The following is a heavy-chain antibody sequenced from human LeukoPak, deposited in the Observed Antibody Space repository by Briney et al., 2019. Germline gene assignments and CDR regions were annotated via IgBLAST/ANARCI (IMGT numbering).Heavy chain of an antibody. CDR2: INPSGGTT. Sequence: ASVKVSCKASGYTFTSYYMHWVRQAPGQGLERMGIINPSGGTTSYAQKFQGRVTMTRDTSTSTIYMELSSLRSEDTAVYYCARSLTGYYDSSGFWGQGTLVTVSS. D-gene: IGHD3-22*01. CDR3: ARSLTGYYDSSGF. V-gene: IGHV1-46*01. J-gene: IGHJ4*02. CDR1: GYTFTSYY.